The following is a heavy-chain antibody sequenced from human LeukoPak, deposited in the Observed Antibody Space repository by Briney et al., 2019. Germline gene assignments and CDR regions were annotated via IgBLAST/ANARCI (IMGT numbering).Heavy chain of an antibody. CDR3: AGGEPYVY. Sequence: PGGSLRLPCAASGFTFSSYGMHWVRQAPGKGLEWVAVISYDGSNKYYADSVRGRFTISRDNSKNTLYLQMNSLRVEDTAMYYCAGGEPYVYWGQGTLVTVSS. J-gene: IGHJ4*02. CDR2: ISYDGSNK. V-gene: IGHV3-30*03. D-gene: IGHD1-14*01. CDR1: GFTFSSYG.